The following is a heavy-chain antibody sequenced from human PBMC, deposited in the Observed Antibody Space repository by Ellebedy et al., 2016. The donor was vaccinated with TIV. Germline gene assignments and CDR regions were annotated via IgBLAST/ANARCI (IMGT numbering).Heavy chain of an antibody. CDR2: ISSSGSTI. Sequence: GGSLRLXCAASGFTFSSYGMHWVRQAPGKGLEWVSYISSSGSTIYYADSVKGRFTISRDNAKNSLYLQMNSLRAEDTAVYYCARDRGYSVSIDYWGQGTLVTVSS. J-gene: IGHJ4*02. CDR1: GFTFSSYG. D-gene: IGHD2-21*01. V-gene: IGHV3-48*04. CDR3: ARDRGYSVSIDY.